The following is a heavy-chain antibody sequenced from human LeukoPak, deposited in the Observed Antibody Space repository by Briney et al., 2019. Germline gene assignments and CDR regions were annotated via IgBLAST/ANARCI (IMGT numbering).Heavy chain of an antibody. Sequence: SETLSLTCTVSGGSISSYYWSWIRQPPGKGLEWIGYIYYSGSTNYNPSLKSRVTISVDTSKNRFSLKLSSVTAADTAVYYCARQPVLRFLEWLPPDGMDVWGQGTTVTVSS. V-gene: IGHV4-59*08. D-gene: IGHD3-3*01. CDR1: GGSISSYY. CDR2: IYYSGST. J-gene: IGHJ6*02. CDR3: ARQPVLRFLEWLPPDGMDV.